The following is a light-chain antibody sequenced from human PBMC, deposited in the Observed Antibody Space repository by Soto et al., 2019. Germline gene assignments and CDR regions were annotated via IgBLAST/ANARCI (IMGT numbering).Light chain of an antibody. V-gene: IGKV3-20*01. Sequence: EIVLTQSPGTLSLSPGQRATLSCRASQSFNSHYFAWYQHKPGQAPRLLIHGASSRATGIPDRFSGSGSGTDFTLTISRLEPEDSAVYYCQQYGYPPWTFGQGTKVEIK. CDR1: QSFNSHY. J-gene: IGKJ1*01. CDR3: QQYGYPPWT. CDR2: GAS.